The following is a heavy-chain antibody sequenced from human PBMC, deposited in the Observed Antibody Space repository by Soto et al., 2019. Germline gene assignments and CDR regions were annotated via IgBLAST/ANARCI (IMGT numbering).Heavy chain of an antibody. D-gene: IGHD3-10*01. CDR3: ARGLILWFGELSRRGGYYYYMDV. J-gene: IGHJ6*03. CDR1: GGSFSGYQ. Sequence: QVQLQQWGAGLLKPSETLSLTCPVYGGSFSGYQRSWIRKPPGKGLEWTGEINESGNINYNPSLKSRVTILLDTPKKQISLKLSSVTAADSAVYYCARGLILWFGELSRRGGYYYYMDVWGKGTTVTVSS. V-gene: IGHV4-34*01. CDR2: INESGNI.